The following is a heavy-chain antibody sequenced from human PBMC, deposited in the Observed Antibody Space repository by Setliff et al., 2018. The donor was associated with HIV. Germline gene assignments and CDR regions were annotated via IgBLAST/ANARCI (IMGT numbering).Heavy chain of an antibody. V-gene: IGHV4-34*01. CDR1: GGSFSGYY. D-gene: IGHD6-19*01. CDR3: AKGVAGLQYYYYYMDV. CDR2: ITHSGST. Sequence: KPSETLSFTCAVYGGSFSGYYWTWIRQPPGKGLEWIGEITHSGSTNYNPSLETRVTISVDTSKNQFSLKLSSVTAADTAVYYCAKGVAGLQYYYYYMDVWGKGTTVTVSS. J-gene: IGHJ6*03.